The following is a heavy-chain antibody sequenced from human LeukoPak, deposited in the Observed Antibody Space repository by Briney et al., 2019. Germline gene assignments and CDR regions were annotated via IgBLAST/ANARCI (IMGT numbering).Heavy chain of an antibody. D-gene: IGHD6-6*01. CDR1: GYSFTGYY. CDR2: INPNSGAT. V-gene: IGHV1-2*02. J-gene: IGHJ3*02. CDR3: ARETALPLAHDACDM. Sequence: ASVKVSCKASGYSFTGYYIHWVRQAPGQGLEWMGWINPNSGATKYAQKFQGRVTMTRDTSINTVYMELSRLKSDDTAVYYCARETALPLAHDACDMWGQRTRVTVSS.